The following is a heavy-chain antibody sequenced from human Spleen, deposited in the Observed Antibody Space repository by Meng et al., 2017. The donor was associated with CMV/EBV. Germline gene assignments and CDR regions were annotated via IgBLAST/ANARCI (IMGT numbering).Heavy chain of an antibody. CDR1: GYTFTGYY. CDR3: ATITVPATPAPRADS. Sequence: ASVKVSCKASGYTFTGYYMHWVRQAPGQGLEWMGWINPNSGGTNYAQKFQGRVTMTRDTSVSTAYMDLSRLSSDDTAVYYCATITVPATPAPRADSWGQGTLVTVSS. V-gene: IGHV1-2*02. CDR2: INPNSGGT. D-gene: IGHD5-24*01. J-gene: IGHJ4*02.